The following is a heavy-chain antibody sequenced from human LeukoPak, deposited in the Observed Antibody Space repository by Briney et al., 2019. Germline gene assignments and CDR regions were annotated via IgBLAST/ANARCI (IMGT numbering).Heavy chain of an antibody. Sequence: SETLSLTCTVSGGSISSYYWSWIRQPPGKGLEWIGYIYYSGSTKYNPSLKSRVTISEDTSKNQFSLKLSSVAAADTAVYYCARDLAAAGTIDPWGQGTLVTVSS. CDR3: ARDLAAAGTIDP. CDR1: GGSISSYY. J-gene: IGHJ5*02. V-gene: IGHV4-59*01. CDR2: IYYSGST. D-gene: IGHD6-13*01.